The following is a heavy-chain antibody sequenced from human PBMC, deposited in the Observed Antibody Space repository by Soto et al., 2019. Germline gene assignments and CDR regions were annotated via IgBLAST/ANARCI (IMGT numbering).Heavy chain of an antibody. CDR1: GYTFTSYG. D-gene: IGHD3-10*01. CDR3: AVDYYGSGSPPAPSDY. Sequence: ASVKVSCKASGYTFTSYGISWVRQAPGQGLEWMGWISAYNGNTNYAQKLQGRVTMTTDTSTSTAYMELRSPRSDDTAVYYCAVDYYGSGSPPAPSDYWGQGTLVTVSS. V-gene: IGHV1-18*01. CDR2: ISAYNGNT. J-gene: IGHJ4*02.